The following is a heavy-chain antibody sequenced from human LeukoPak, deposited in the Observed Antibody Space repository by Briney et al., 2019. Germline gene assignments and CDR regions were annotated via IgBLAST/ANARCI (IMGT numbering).Heavy chain of an antibody. D-gene: IGHD3-3*01. J-gene: IGHJ4*02. CDR2: IYTSGST. CDR3: AREHRITIFGVAPFDY. CDR1: GGSISSYY. V-gene: IGHV4-4*07. Sequence: SETLSLTCTVPGGSISSYYWSWIRQPAGKGLEWIGRIYTSGSTNYNPSLKSRVTMSVDTSKNQFSLKLSSVTAADTAVYYCAREHRITIFGVAPFDYWGQGTLVTVSS.